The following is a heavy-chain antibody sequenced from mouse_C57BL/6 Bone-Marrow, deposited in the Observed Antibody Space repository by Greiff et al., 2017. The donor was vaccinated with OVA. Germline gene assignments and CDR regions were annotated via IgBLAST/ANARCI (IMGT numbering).Heavy chain of an antibody. V-gene: IGHV7-1*01. Sequence: EVKVVESGGGLVQSGRSLRLSCATSGFTFSDFYMEWVRQAPGKGLEWIAASRNKANDYTTEYSASVKGRFIVSRDTSQSILYLQMNALRAEDTAIYYCARESYDGYYGGGQGTLVTVSA. CDR2: SRNKANDYTT. CDR3: ARESYDGYYG. CDR1: GFTFSDFY. J-gene: IGHJ3*01. D-gene: IGHD2-3*01.